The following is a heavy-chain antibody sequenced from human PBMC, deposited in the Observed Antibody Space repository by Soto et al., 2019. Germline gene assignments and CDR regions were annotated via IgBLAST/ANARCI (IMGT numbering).Heavy chain of an antibody. D-gene: IGHD2-2*01. V-gene: IGHV1-69*13. CDR2: IIPIFGTA. CDR3: ASGYCSSTSCYERYYFDY. Sequence: SVKVSCKASGGTFSSYAISWVRQAPGQGLEWMGGIIPIFGTANYAQKFQGRVTITADESTSTAYMELSSLRSEDTAVYYCASGYCSSTSCYERYYFDYWGQGTLVTVSS. CDR1: GGTFSSYA. J-gene: IGHJ4*02.